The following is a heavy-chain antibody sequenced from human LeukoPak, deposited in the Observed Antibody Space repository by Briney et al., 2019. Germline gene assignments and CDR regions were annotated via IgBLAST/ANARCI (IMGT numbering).Heavy chain of an antibody. CDR3: AKLRGSSGWYFDY. CDR2: LSGSGAST. CDR1: GFTFSSYA. D-gene: IGHD6-19*01. J-gene: IGHJ4*02. Sequence: GGSLRLSCAASGFTFSSYAMSWVRRAPGKGLEWVSTLSGSGASTYYADSVKGRFTISRDNSKNTLYLQMNSLRDEDSAVYYCAKLRGSSGWYFDYWGQGTLVTVSS. V-gene: IGHV3-23*01.